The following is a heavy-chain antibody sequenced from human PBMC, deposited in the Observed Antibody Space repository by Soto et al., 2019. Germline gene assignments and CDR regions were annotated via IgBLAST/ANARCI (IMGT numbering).Heavy chain of an antibody. J-gene: IGHJ6*02. CDR2: ISWNSGSI. V-gene: IGHV3-9*01. Sequence: GGSLRLSCAASGFAFDDYAMHWFRQAPGKGLEWVSGISWNSGSIGYADSVKGQFTISRDNAKNSLYLQMNSLRAEDTALYYCAGGMDVWGQGTTVTVSS. CDR3: AGGMDV. CDR1: GFAFDDYA.